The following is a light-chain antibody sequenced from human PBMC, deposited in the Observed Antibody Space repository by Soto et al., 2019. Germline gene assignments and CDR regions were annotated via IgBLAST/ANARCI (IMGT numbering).Light chain of an antibody. Sequence: QSVLTQPPSVSAAPGQKLTISCSGSSSNIGNRGVSWYQQLPGTAPKLLIYENNKRPSGIPDRFSGSKSGTSATLGISGLPTGDEADYYCGTWDSSLSAGVFGGGTQLTVL. CDR1: SSNIGNRG. J-gene: IGLJ2*01. V-gene: IGLV1-51*02. CDR2: ENN. CDR3: GTWDSSLSAGV.